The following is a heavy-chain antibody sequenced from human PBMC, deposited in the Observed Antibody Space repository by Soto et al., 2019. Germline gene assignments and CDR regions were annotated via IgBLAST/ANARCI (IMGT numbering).Heavy chain of an antibody. CDR3: TRVGGSVSGMDV. D-gene: IGHD1-26*01. CDR1: GFTFSIYW. V-gene: IGHV3-74*01. CDR2: IDNAGSSA. J-gene: IGHJ6*02. Sequence: EVQLVESGGGLVQPGGSLRLSCAASGFTFSIYWMHWVRQAPGKGPVWVSRIDNAGSSARYADSVKGRFTISRDNAKNTGYRQMNSLRAEDTAVYYCTRVGGSVSGMDVWGQGTTVTVSS.